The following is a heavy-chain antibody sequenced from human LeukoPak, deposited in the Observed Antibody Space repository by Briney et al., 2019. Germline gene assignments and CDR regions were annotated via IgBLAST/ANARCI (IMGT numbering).Heavy chain of an antibody. J-gene: IGHJ3*02. D-gene: IGHD5-12*01. CDR1: GFTVSSNY. Sequence: GSLRLSCAASGFTVSSNYMSWVRQAPGKGLEWVSVIYSGGSTYYADSVKGRFTISRDNSKNTLYLQMNSLRAEDTAVYYCARNSGYDYGAFDIWGQGTMVTVSS. V-gene: IGHV3-66*01. CDR3: ARNSGYDYGAFDI. CDR2: IYSGGST.